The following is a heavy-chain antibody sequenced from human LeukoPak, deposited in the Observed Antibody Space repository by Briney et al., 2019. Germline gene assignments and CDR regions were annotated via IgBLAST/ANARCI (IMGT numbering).Heavy chain of an antibody. V-gene: IGHV3-23*01. D-gene: IGHD5-12*01. Sequence: GSLRLSCAASGFTFSSYAMSWVRQAPGKGLEWVSATSGSGGSTYYADSVKGRFTISGDNSKNTLYLQMNSLRAEDTAVYYCAKDSEIVATNLLDYWGQGTLVTVSS. CDR2: TSGSGGST. J-gene: IGHJ4*02. CDR1: GFTFSSYA. CDR3: AKDSEIVATNLLDY.